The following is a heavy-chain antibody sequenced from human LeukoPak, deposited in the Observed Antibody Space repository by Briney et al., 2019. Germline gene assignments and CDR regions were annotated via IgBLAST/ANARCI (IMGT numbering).Heavy chain of an antibody. CDR3: ARDWRGYSSEPFDY. Sequence: EASVKVSCKASGGTFSSYAISWGRQAPGQGLEWMGRIIPIFGTANYAQKFQGRVTITTDESTSTAYMELSSLRSEDTAVYYCARDWRGYSSEPFDYWGQGTLVTVSS. CDR2: IIPIFGTA. V-gene: IGHV1-69*05. CDR1: GGTFSSYA. D-gene: IGHD6-19*01. J-gene: IGHJ4*02.